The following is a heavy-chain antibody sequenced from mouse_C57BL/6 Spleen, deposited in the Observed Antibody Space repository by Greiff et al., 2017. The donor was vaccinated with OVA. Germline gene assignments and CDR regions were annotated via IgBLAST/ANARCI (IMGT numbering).Heavy chain of an antibody. J-gene: IGHJ3*01. D-gene: IGHD3-1*01. CDR2: IDPEDGDT. CDR1: GFTITDYY. Sequence: EVQLQQSGAELVRPGASVKLSCTASGFTITDYYMHWVKQRPEQGLEWIGRIDPEDGDTEYAPKFQGKATLTADTSSNTAYLQLSSLTSEDTAVYYCTTFGPVWFAYWGQGTLVTVSA. CDR3: TTFGPVWFAY. V-gene: IGHV14-1*01.